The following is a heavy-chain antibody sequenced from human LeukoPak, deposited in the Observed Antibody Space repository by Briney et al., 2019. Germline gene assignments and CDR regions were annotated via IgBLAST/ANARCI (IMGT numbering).Heavy chain of an antibody. CDR3: TTGWDSSGPGHF. D-gene: IGHD6-19*01. V-gene: IGHV3-7*01. CDR2: IKQDGSAK. Sequence: TGGSLRLSCVVSGFTFTTFWMSWVRQAPGKGLEWVANIKQDGSAKYYVDSVRGRFTISRDNANNSLYLQLNSLRDEDTGVYYCTTGWDSSGPGHFWGQGTLVTASS. J-gene: IGHJ4*02. CDR1: GFTFTTFW.